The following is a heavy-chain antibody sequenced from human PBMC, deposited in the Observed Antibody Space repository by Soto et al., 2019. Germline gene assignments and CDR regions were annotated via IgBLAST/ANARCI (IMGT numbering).Heavy chain of an antibody. J-gene: IGHJ4*02. CDR1: GFTFSSYG. CDR3: AKDWGEGGASDY. D-gene: IGHD1-26*01. CDR2: ISYDGSNK. V-gene: IGHV3-30*18. Sequence: GGSLRLSCAASGFTFSSYGMHWVRQAPGKGLEWVAVISYDGSNKYYADSVKGRFTISRDNSKNTLYLQMNSLRAEDTAGYYCAKDWGEGGASDYWGQGTLVTVSS.